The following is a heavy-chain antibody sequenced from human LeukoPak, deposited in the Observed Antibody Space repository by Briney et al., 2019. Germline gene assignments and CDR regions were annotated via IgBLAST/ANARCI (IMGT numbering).Heavy chain of an antibody. CDR2: ISSSSSTI. Sequence: GGSLRLSCAASGFTFSSYSMNWVRQAPGKGLEWVSYISSSSSTIYYADSVKGRFTISRDNAKNSLYLQMNSLRAEDTAVYYCAREKWRSPRGGYRYTPMDAFDIWGQGTMVTVSS. D-gene: IGHD3-16*02. CDR1: GFTFSSYS. CDR3: AREKWRSPRGGYRYTPMDAFDI. V-gene: IGHV3-48*01. J-gene: IGHJ3*02.